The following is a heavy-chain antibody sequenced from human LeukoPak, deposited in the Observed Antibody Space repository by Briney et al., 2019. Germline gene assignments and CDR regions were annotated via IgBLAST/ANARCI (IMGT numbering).Heavy chain of an antibody. CDR3: AKDLYGDYASVRIDY. V-gene: IGHV3-23*01. CDR1: GFTFSSYA. D-gene: IGHD4-17*01. J-gene: IGHJ4*02. CDR2: ISGSGGST. Sequence: GGSLRLSCAASGFTFSSYAMSWVRQAPGEGLEWVSAISGSGGSTYYADSVKGRFTISRDNSKNTLYLQMNSLRAEDTAVYYCAKDLYGDYASVRIDYWGQGTLVTVSS.